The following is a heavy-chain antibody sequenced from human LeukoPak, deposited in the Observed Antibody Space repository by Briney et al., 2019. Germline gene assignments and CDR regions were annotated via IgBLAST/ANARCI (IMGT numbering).Heavy chain of an antibody. J-gene: IGHJ5*02. CDR1: GGSISSGGYY. V-gene: IGHV4-31*03. CDR3: ARDHGNYYDSSGYYYVKGHGWFDP. Sequence: PSETLSLTCTVSGGSISSGGYYWSWIRQHPGKGLEGIGYIYYSGSTYYNPSLKSRVTISVDTSKNQCSLKLSSVTAADTAVYYCARDHGNYYDSSGYYYVKGHGWFDPWGQGKLVTASS. CDR2: IYYSGST. D-gene: IGHD3-22*01.